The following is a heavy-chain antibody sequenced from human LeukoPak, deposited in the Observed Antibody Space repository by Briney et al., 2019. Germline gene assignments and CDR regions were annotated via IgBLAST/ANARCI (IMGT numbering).Heavy chain of an antibody. J-gene: IGHJ4*02. V-gene: IGHV3-21*01. CDR3: ARGLGFGELIDY. CDR2: ISSSGSYM. D-gene: IGHD3-10*01. CDR1: GFTFSSYS. Sequence: GGSLRLSCAASGFTFSSYSMNWVRQAPGKGLEWVSSISSSGSYMYYADSVKGRFTISRDSAKNTLYLQMNSLRAEDTAVYYCARGLGFGELIDYWGQGTLVTVSS.